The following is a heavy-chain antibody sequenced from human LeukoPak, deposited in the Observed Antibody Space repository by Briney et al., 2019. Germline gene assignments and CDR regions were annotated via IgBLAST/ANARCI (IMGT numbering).Heavy chain of an antibody. Sequence: GESLKISCKGSGYTFPNYWITWVRQMPGKGLEWMGTIDPSDSYTNYSPSFEGHVTISADKSISTAYLQWSSLKASDTAMYYCARARNWNDVVWFDYWGQGTLVTVSS. CDR1: GYTFPNYW. CDR2: IDPSDSYT. D-gene: IGHD1-1*01. V-gene: IGHV5-10-1*01. J-gene: IGHJ4*02. CDR3: ARARNWNDVVWFDY.